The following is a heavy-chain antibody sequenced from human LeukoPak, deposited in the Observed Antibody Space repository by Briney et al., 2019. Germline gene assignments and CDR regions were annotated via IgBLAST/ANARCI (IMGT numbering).Heavy chain of an antibody. CDR3: AKDLGYCSGGSCSSSGYFDY. V-gene: IGHV3-23*01. CDR1: GFTFSSYA. D-gene: IGHD2-15*01. Sequence: GGSLRLSCAASGFTFSSYAMSWVRQAPGKGLEWVSAISGSGGSTYYADSVKGRFTISRDNSKNTLYLQMNSLRAEDTAAYYCAKDLGYCSGGSCSSSGYFDYWGQGTLVTVSS. J-gene: IGHJ4*02. CDR2: ISGSGGST.